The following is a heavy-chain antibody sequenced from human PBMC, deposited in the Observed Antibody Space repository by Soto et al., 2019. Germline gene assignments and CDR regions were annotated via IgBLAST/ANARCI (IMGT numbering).Heavy chain of an antibody. J-gene: IGHJ4*02. CDR3: ARVYNRSILADY. CDR1: GGSISSGDYY. Sequence: SETLSLTCTVSGGSISSGDYYWSWIRQPPGKGLEWIGYIYYSGSTYYNPSLKSRVTISVDTSKNQFSLKLSSVTAADTAVYYCARVYNRSILADYWGQGTLVTVSS. V-gene: IGHV4-30-4*01. D-gene: IGHD3-3*01. CDR2: IYYSGST.